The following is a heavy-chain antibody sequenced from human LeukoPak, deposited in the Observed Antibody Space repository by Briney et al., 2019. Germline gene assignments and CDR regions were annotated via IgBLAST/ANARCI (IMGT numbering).Heavy chain of an antibody. CDR1: GYTFSNFG. V-gene: IGHV1-18*01. CDR3: ARDRDYGDYNTQDLFVY. Sequence: ASVKVSSKASGYTFSNFGISWVRQAPGQGLEWMGWISAYNGNTNYAQRLQGRVTMTTDTSTSTAYMELRSLRSDDTAVYYCARDRDYGDYNTQDLFVYWGQGTLVTVSS. D-gene: IGHD4-17*01. J-gene: IGHJ4*02. CDR2: ISAYNGNT.